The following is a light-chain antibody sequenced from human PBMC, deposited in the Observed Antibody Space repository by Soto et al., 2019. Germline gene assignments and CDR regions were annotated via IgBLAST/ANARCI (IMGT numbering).Light chain of an antibody. CDR2: AAS. CDR3: QQSYSTPRT. J-gene: IGKJ1*01. CDR1: QSISSY. Sequence: DIQITQSPSSVSASVGDRVTITCRASQSISSYLNWYQQKPGKAPKLLIYAASSLQSGVPSRFSGSGSGTDFTLTISSLQPEDFATYYCQQSYSTPRTFGQGTKVHIK. V-gene: IGKV1-39*01.